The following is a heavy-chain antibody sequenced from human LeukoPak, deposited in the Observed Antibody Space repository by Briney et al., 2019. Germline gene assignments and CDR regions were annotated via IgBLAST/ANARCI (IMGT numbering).Heavy chain of an antibody. CDR3: TSHSGYVDY. CDR2: IRSKANSYAT. J-gene: IGHJ4*02. V-gene: IGHV3-73*01. Sequence: PGGSLRLSCAASGFTFSTYSMNWVRQASGKGLEWVGRIRSKANSYATAYAASVKGRFTISRDDSKNTAYLQMNSLKTEDTAVYYCTSHSGYVDYWGQGTLVTVSS. CDR1: GFTFSTYS. D-gene: IGHD1-26*01.